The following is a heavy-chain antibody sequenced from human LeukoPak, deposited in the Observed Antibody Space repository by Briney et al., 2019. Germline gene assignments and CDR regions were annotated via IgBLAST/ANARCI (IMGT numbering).Heavy chain of an antibody. J-gene: IGHJ3*02. D-gene: IGHD1-26*01. CDR2: INTYNGNT. V-gene: IGHV1-18*01. CDR1: GYTFTNYG. Sequence: GASAKVSCKASGYTFTNYGITWVRQAPGQGLEWMGWINTYNGNTHNAQNLQGRLTMTTDTSTGTAYMELRSLRSDDTAVYYCAKDRLGANDAFDIWGQGTVVTVSS. CDR3: AKDRLGANDAFDI.